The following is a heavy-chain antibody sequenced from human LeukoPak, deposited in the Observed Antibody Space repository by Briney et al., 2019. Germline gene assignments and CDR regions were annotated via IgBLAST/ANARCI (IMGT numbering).Heavy chain of an antibody. CDR3: AREHYGGNSGDAFDI. CDR1: GFTFSSCE. J-gene: IGHJ3*02. CDR2: ISSSGSTI. Sequence: PGGSLRLSCASSGFTFSSCERIGLRQAPGKGLAWVSYISSSGSTIYYADSVKGRFTISRDNAKNSLYLQMNSLRVEDTAVYYCAREHYGGNSGDAFDIWGQGTVVTVSS. D-gene: IGHD4-23*01. V-gene: IGHV3-48*03.